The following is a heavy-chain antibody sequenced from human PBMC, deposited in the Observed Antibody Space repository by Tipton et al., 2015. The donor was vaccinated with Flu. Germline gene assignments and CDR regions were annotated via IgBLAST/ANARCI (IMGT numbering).Heavy chain of an antibody. V-gene: IGHV3-53*01. CDR1: GFTLSNFA. J-gene: IGHJ4*02. Sequence: SLRLSCAASGFTLSNFAMHWVRQAPGKGLGWVSVIYSGGSTYYADSVKGRFTISRDNSKNTLYLQMNSLRAEDTAVYYCASSGSYWMMFDYWGQGTLVTVSS. CDR3: ASSGSYWMMFDY. D-gene: IGHD3-10*01. CDR2: IYSGGST.